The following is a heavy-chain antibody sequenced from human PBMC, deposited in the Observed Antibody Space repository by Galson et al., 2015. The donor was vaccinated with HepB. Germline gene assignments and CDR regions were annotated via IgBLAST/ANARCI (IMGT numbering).Heavy chain of an antibody. CDR2: ISSSSSYI. CDR3: AKTATTTVVTADFDY. D-gene: IGHD4-23*01. J-gene: IGHJ4*02. Sequence: SLRLSCAASGFTFSSYSMNWVRQAPGKGLEWVSSISSSSSYIYYADSVKGRFTISRDNAKNSLYLQMNSLRAEDTAVYYCAKTATTTVVTADFDYWGQGTLVTVSS. CDR1: GFTFSSYS. V-gene: IGHV3-21*01.